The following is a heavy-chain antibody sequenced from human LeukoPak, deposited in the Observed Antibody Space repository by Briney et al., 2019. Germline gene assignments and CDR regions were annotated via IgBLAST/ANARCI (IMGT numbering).Heavy chain of an antibody. Sequence: GGSLRLSCAASGFTFTNYWIHWVRQAPGKGLMWVSRIKSDGITTNYADSVKGRFTISRDNAKNTVYLQMNSLRAEDTAVYYCARVGYSDFWSGYYWDYWGQGTLATVSS. CDR2: IKSDGITT. CDR3: ARVGYSDFWSGYYWDY. J-gene: IGHJ4*02. D-gene: IGHD3-3*01. V-gene: IGHV3-74*01. CDR1: GFTFTNYW.